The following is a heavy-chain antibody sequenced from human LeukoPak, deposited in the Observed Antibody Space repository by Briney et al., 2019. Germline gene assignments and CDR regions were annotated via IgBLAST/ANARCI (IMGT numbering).Heavy chain of an antibody. CDR2: IKQDGSEK. J-gene: IGHJ4*02. Sequence: GGSLRLSCAASGFTFSSYWMTWIRQAPGKGLEWVANIKQDGSEKYYVDSVKGRFTISRDNAKNSLYLQMNSLRAEDTAVYYCARDTGGGYSCYDCWGQGTLATVSS. CDR1: GFTFSSYW. V-gene: IGHV3-7*01. D-gene: IGHD5-18*01. CDR3: ARDTGGGYSCYDC.